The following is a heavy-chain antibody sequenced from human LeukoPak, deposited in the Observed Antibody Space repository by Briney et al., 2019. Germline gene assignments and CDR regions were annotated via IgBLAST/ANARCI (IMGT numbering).Heavy chain of an antibody. J-gene: IGHJ4*02. Sequence: GGSLRLSCAASGFTFSTYSMNWVRQAPGKGPEWVSSISRRSTYIYYADSVKGRFTISRDNAKNSLYLQMNTLRAEDTAVYYCARGGTGDYWGIDYWGQGTLVTVSS. CDR3: ARGGTGDYWGIDY. D-gene: IGHD4-17*01. CDR1: GFTFSTYS. V-gene: IGHV3-21*01. CDR2: ISRRSTYI.